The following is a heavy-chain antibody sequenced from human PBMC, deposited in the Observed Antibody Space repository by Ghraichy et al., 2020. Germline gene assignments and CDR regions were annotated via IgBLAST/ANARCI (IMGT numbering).Heavy chain of an antibody. CDR1: GGTFSSYA. CDR3: ARDRGGGYLWSFDI. V-gene: IGHV1-69*13. Sequence: SVKVSCKASGGTFSSYAISWVRQAPGQGLEWMGGIIPIFGTANYAQKFQGRVTITADESTSTAYMELSSLRSEDTAVYYCARDRGGGYLWSFDIWGQGTMVTVSS. J-gene: IGHJ3*02. D-gene: IGHD1-26*01. CDR2: IIPIFGTA.